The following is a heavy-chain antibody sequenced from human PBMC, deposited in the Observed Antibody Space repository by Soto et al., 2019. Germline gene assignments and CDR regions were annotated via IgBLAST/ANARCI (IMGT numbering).Heavy chain of an antibody. Sequence: GASVKVSCKASGYTFTSYDINWVRQATGQGLEWMGWMNPNSGNTGYAQKFQGRVTMTRDTSTSTVYMELSSLGSEDTAVYYCARSRLMVYDAFDIWGHGTMVTVS. V-gene: IGHV1-8*01. CDR3: ARSRLMVYDAFDI. J-gene: IGHJ3*02. CDR2: MNPNSGNT. D-gene: IGHD2-8*01. CDR1: GYTFTSYD.